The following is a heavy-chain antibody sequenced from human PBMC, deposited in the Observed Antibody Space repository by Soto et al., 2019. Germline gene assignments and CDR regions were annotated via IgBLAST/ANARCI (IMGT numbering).Heavy chain of an antibody. CDR1: GCTCSSYS. CDR2: ISSSSSTI. J-gene: IGHJ4*02. Sequence: PGGSLRLSCAASGCTCSSYSMNWVRQAPGKGLEWVSSISSSSSTIYYADSVKGRFTISRDNAKNSLYLQMNSLRAEDTAVYYCARETPRITGDFDYWGQGTLVTVSS. CDR3: ARETPRITGDFDY. V-gene: IGHV3-48*01. D-gene: IGHD1-20*01.